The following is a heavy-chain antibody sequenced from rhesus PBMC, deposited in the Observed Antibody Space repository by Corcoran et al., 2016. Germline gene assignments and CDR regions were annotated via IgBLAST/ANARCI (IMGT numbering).Heavy chain of an antibody. CDR1: GGSISDYYY. V-gene: IGHV4S9*01. J-gene: IGHJ5-1*01. D-gene: IGHD4-23*01. CDR2: IYGNSSHT. Sequence: QVQLQESGPGLVKPSETLSLTCAVSGGSISDYYYWNWIRQPPGKGLGGSGNIYGNSSHTYYNPSLKSGVTISNATSKIQFFLKLSSVTAADTAVYYCAGDTVTCGVYNRFDVWGPGVLVTVSS. CDR3: AGDTVTCGVYNRFDV.